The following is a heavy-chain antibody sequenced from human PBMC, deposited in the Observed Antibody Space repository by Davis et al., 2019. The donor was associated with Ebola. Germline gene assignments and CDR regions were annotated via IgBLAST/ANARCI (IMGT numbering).Heavy chain of an antibody. V-gene: IGHV4-34*01. D-gene: IGHD3-3*01. Sequence: PGGSLRLSCAVYGGSFSGYYWSWIRQPPGKGLEWIGEINHSGSTNYNPSLKSRVTISVDTSKNQFSLKLSSVTAADTAVYYCAGNSITIFGVVIPWGQGTLVTVSS. J-gene: IGHJ5*02. CDR1: GGSFSGYY. CDR3: AGNSITIFGVVIP. CDR2: INHSGST.